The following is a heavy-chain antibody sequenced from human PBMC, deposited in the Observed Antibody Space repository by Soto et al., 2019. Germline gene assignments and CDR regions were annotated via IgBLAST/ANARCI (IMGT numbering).Heavy chain of an antibody. CDR3: ASVVGGRGADYYYGMAV. J-gene: IGHJ6*02. CDR1: GGSISSSNW. V-gene: IGHV4-4*02. CDR2: IYHSGST. D-gene: IGHD3-16*01. Sequence: QVQLQESGPGLVKPSGTLSLTCAVSGGSISSSNWWSWVRQPPGKGLEWIGEIYHSGSTNYTPSLKSRVTTSVDKAKTQCSLKLSYVTAADTAVYYCASVVGGRGADYYYGMAVWGHGPTVPVSS.